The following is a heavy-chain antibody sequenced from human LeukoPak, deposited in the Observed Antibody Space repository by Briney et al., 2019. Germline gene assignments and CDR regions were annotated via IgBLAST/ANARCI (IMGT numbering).Heavy chain of an antibody. CDR2: INHSGST. J-gene: IGHJ6*03. CDR1: GGSFSGYY. D-gene: IGHD3-3*01. V-gene: IGHV4-34*01. CDR3: ARGWDYDFWSGYYRGDYYVDV. Sequence: PSETLSLTCAVYGGSFSGYYWSWIRRPPGKGLEWIGEINHSGSTNYNPSLKSRVTISVDTSKNQFSLKLSSVTAADTAVYYCARGWDYDFWSGYYRGDYYVDVWGKGTTVTVSS.